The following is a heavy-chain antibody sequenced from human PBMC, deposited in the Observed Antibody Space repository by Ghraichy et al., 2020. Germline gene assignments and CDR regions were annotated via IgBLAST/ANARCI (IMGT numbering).Heavy chain of an antibody. CDR2: ISSSSSYI. J-gene: IGHJ3*02. Sequence: GGSLRLSCAASGFTFSSYSMNWVRQAPGKGLEWVSSISSSSSYIYYADSVKGRFTISRDNAKNSLYLQMNSLRAEDTAVYYCARDPTGYYDFWSGDDAFDIWGQGTMVTVSS. CDR1: GFTFSSYS. D-gene: IGHD3-3*01. V-gene: IGHV3-21*01. CDR3: ARDPTGYYDFWSGDDAFDI.